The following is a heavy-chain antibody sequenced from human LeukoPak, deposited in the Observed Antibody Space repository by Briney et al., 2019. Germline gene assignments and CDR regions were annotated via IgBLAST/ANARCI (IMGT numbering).Heavy chain of an antibody. J-gene: IGHJ4*02. CDR3: ARGIKPIRYYYGSRVFYFDY. CDR2: IYPGDSDT. D-gene: IGHD3-10*01. CDR1: GYSFTSYW. V-gene: IGHV5-51*01. Sequence: GESLKISCKGSGYSFTSYWIGWVRQMPGKGLEWMGIIYPGDSDTRYSPSFQGQVTISADKSISTAYLQWSSLKASDTAMYYCARGIKPIRYYYGSRVFYFDYWGQGTLVTVSS.